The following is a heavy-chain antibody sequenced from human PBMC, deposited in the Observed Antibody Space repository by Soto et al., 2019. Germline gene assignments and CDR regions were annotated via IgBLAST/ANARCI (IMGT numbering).Heavy chain of an antibody. CDR3: CRRAPEGFDP. CDR2: IDYTGTT. CDR1: GGFISSSSYF. Sequence: QLRLQESGPGLVKPSETLSLTCTISGGFISSSSYFWAWIRQSPGKGLEWIGSIDYTGTTYNNPSLKSRVIMSVDTSKNHFSLKVDSVTAADTALYYCCRRAPEGFDPWGQGTLVTVSS. V-gene: IGHV4-39*02. J-gene: IGHJ5*02.